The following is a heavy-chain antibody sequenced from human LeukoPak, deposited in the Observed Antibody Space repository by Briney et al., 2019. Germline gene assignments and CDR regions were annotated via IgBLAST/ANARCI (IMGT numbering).Heavy chain of an antibody. Sequence: SETLSLTCTVSGGSISSGGYYWSWIRQPPGKGLEWIGYIYHSGSTYYNPSLRSRVTISVDKSRNRFSLKLTSVTAADTAVYYCAREGYCSGGSCYAYDYWGQGTLVTVSS. J-gene: IGHJ4*02. D-gene: IGHD2-15*01. CDR2: IYHSGST. CDR1: GGSISSGGYY. CDR3: AREGYCSGGSCYAYDY. V-gene: IGHV4-30-2*01.